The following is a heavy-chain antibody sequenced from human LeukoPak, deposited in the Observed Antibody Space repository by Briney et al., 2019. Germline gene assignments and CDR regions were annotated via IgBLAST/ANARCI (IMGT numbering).Heavy chain of an antibody. CDR2: IYSGGST. Sequence: GVLRLSCAASGFTVSSNYMSWVCQAPGKGLEWVSVIYSGGSTYYADSVKGRFTISRDNSKNTLYLQMNSLRAEDTAVYYCARSRSGLDAFDIWGQGTMVTVSS. D-gene: IGHD2-15*01. CDR1: GFTVSSNY. J-gene: IGHJ3*02. V-gene: IGHV3-66*01. CDR3: ARSRSGLDAFDI.